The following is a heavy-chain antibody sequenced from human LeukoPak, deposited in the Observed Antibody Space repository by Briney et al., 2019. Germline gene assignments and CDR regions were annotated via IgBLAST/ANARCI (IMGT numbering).Heavy chain of an antibody. CDR3: ARDRSVAGLDY. CDR1: GFTFSSYV. Sequence: GRSLRVSCAASGFTFSSYVLHWVRQAPGKGLEWVAVMSYDGSNKYYADSVKGRVTISRDNSKNTLYLQMNSLRAEDTAVYYCARDRSVAGLDYWGQGTLVTVSS. CDR2: MSYDGSNK. D-gene: IGHD6-19*01. J-gene: IGHJ4*02. V-gene: IGHV3-30*14.